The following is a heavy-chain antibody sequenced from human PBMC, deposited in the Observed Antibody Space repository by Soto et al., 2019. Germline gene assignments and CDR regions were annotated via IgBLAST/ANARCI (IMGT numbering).Heavy chain of an antibody. Sequence: EVQLVESGGGLVQPGRSLRLSCAASGFTFDDYAMHWVRQAPGKGLEWVSGISWNRGSIGYADSVKGRFTISRDNAKKSLYLQMNSLRAEDTALYYCAKGVAGWYYFDYWGQGNLVTVSS. J-gene: IGHJ4*02. CDR3: AKGVAGWYYFDY. CDR2: ISWNRGSI. D-gene: IGHD3-3*01. CDR1: GFTFDDYA. V-gene: IGHV3-9*01.